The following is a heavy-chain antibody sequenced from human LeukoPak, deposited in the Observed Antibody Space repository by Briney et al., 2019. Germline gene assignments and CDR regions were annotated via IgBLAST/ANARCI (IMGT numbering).Heavy chain of an antibody. CDR2: INGDGTDI. CDR3: TRTYRNTLAEYFHH. Sequence: GGSLRLPCAGSGFMFTDYWVHWVRQPPGKGLLWVSHINGDGTDINYADSVKGRFTVSRDNAKNTVYLQMNSLRAEDTAIYYCTRTYRNTLAEYFHHWGQGTLVTVSS. J-gene: IGHJ1*01. D-gene: IGHD1-26*01. CDR1: GFMFTDYW. V-gene: IGHV3-74*01.